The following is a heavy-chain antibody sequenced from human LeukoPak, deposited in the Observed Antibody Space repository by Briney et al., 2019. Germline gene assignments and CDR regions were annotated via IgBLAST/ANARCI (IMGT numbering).Heavy chain of an antibody. CDR3: ARVWVGLGYNFDY. D-gene: IGHD5-18*01. V-gene: IGHV3-7*01. J-gene: IGHJ4*02. CDR2: IKQDGSEK. Sequence: GGSLRLSCAASGFAFSSYWMSWVRQAPGKGLEWVANIKQDGSEKYYVDSVKGRFTISRDNAKNSLYLQMNSLRAEDTAVYYCARVWVGLGYNFDYWGQGTLVTVSS. CDR1: GFAFSSYW.